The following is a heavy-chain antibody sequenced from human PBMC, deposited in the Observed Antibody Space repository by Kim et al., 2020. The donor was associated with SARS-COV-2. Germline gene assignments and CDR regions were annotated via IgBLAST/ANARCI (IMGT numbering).Heavy chain of an antibody. CDR3: ARLSSTWLRYFDL. J-gene: IGHJ2*01. CDR2: IYYSGST. Sequence: SETLSLTCTVSSGSISSSSYYWGWTRQPPGKGLEWIGSIYYSGSTFYNPSLKSRVTISVDTSKNQFSLKLSSVTAADTAVYYCARLSSTWLRYFDLWGRGTLVTVSS. CDR1: SGSISSSSYY. V-gene: IGHV4-39*01. D-gene: IGHD6-13*01.